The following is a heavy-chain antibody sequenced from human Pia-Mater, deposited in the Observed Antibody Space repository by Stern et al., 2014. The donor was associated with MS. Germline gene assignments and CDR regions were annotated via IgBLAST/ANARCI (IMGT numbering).Heavy chain of an antibody. V-gene: IGHV3-30*03. CDR1: GFTFSKYG. J-gene: IGHJ4*02. CDR2: ISYNGNLK. CDR3: ARDMTTVTAFDY. Sequence: VQLVQSGGGVVQPGRSLRLSCVVSGFTFSKYGMHWVRQAPGKGLEWGAIISYNGNLKYYSDSVKGRFTISRDNSKATLYLEMNSLIGEDTAIYYCARDMTTVTAFDYWGQGTPVTVSS. D-gene: IGHD4-17*01.